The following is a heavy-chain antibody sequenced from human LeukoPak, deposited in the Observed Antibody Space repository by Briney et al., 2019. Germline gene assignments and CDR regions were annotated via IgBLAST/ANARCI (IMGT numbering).Heavy chain of an antibody. CDR3: ARDGRNNYDFWSGYYDSDPYYFDY. V-gene: IGHV3-30*03. CDR2: VSYDGSKE. Sequence: GGSLRLSCAASGFTFSSYGMHWVRQAPGKGLEWVAVVSYDGSKEYYADSVKGRFTISRDNSKNTLYLQMSSLRAEDTAVYYCARDGRNNYDFWSGYYDSDPYYFDYWGQRTLVTVSS. CDR1: GFTFSSYG. J-gene: IGHJ4*02. D-gene: IGHD3-3*01.